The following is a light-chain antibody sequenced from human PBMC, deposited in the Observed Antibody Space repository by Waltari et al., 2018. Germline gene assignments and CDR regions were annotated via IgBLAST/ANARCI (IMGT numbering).Light chain of an antibody. Sequence: DIQMTQSPSSLSASVGARVPITCQASQDINNFLNWYQQKPGRAPSPLIYDASNLETGVPARFSGSGSGTHFTLTISSLQTEDSATYYCQQFDTLPPSFGGGTKVEI. CDR2: DAS. CDR1: QDINNF. CDR3: QQFDTLPPS. V-gene: IGKV1-33*01. J-gene: IGKJ4*01.